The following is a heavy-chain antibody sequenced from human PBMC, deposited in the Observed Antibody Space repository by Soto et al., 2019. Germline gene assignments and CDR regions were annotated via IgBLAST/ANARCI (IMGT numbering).Heavy chain of an antibody. CDR3: AREKVRGVTHYYGMDV. D-gene: IGHD3-10*01. V-gene: IGHV4-4*02. CDR1: GGSISSSNW. Sequence: SETLSLTCAVSGGSISSSNWWSWVRQPPGKGLEWIGEIYHSGSTNYNPSLKSRVTISVDKSKNQFSLKLSSVTAADTAVYYCAREKVRGVTHYYGMDVWAQGTTVTVSS. CDR2: IYHSGST. J-gene: IGHJ6*02.